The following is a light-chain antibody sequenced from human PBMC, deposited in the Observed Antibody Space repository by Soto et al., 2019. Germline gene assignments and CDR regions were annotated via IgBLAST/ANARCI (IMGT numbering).Light chain of an antibody. Sequence: EIVLTQSPATLSSFPGDRVTLSCRASQYINTRLAWYQHRPGQAPRLLIYQTSIRAAGIPARFSASGSGTDFILTISSLDPEDFGVYFCQQRHNWPITFGQGTRLDIK. CDR3: QQRHNWPIT. CDR1: QYINTR. J-gene: IGKJ5*01. V-gene: IGKV3-11*01. CDR2: QTS.